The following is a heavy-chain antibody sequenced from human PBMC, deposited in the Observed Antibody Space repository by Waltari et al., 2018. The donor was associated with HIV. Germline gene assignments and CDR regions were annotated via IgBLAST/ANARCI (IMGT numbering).Heavy chain of an antibody. Sequence: QVQLVESGGGVVQPGGSLSLSCAASGFTFNNYGIHWVRQAPGKGLEWVAVIWYDGSKPYYEGSVKGRFTISRDTSKNTVYLQMSSLRAEDTALYYCARDQEFMTTVTPLAYWGQGTPVTVSS. CDR1: GFTFNNYG. D-gene: IGHD4-4*01. V-gene: IGHV3-33*01. CDR3: ARDQEFMTTVTPLAY. CDR2: IWYDGSKP. J-gene: IGHJ4*02.